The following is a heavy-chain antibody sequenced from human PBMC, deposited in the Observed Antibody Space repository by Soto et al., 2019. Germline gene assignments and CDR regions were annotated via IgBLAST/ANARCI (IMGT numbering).Heavy chain of an antibody. V-gene: IGHV3-33*01. CDR3: ARDLKYRSGSYGPFDY. CDR2: IWYDGSSK. Sequence: QVQLVESGGGVVQPGRSLRLSCATSGFTFSSYGMHWVRQAPGKGLEWVAVIWYDGSSKYYTDSVKGRFTISRDDSKNTLYLEMNSLRAEDTAVYYCARDLKYRSGSYGPFDYWCQGTLVIVSS. J-gene: IGHJ4*02. D-gene: IGHD3-10*01. CDR1: GFTFSSYG.